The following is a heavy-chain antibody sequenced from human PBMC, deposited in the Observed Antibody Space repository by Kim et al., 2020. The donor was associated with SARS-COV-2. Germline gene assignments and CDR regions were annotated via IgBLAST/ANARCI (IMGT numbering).Heavy chain of an antibody. CDR3: VRHKGRTTLDY. Sequence: SETLSLTCTVSDDSFSSAPYIWSWIRQPPGEGLQWIGCIHYSGSANYNSSLTSRVTISLDRSRNQFSLKVASVTAGDTAVYYCVRHKGRTTLDYWGQGSQVTVSS. CDR1: DDSFSSAPYI. D-gene: IGHD1-7*01. V-gene: IGHV4-61*01. CDR2: IHYSGSA. J-gene: IGHJ4*02.